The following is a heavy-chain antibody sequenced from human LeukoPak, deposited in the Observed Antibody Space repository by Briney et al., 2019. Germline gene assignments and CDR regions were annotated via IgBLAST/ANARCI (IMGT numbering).Heavy chain of an antibody. J-gene: IGHJ5*02. CDR3: AGESGSMRWFDP. V-gene: IGHV4-4*07. Sequence: SETLSLTCTVSGGSISGYYWSWIRQPAGKGLEWIGRMSTSGNSNYIPSLVSRVTMSVDTSKNQFSLNLSSVTAADTAVYYCAGESGSMRWFDPWGQGTLVTVSS. CDR2: MSTSGNS. CDR1: GGSISGYY. D-gene: IGHD6-25*01.